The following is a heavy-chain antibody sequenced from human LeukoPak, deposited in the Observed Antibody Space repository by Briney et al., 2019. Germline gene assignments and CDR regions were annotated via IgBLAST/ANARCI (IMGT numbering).Heavy chain of an antibody. J-gene: IGHJ4*02. CDR1: GFTFSSYA. V-gene: IGHV3-23*01. D-gene: IGHD3-22*01. CDR2: ISGSGGST. Sequence: GSLRPSFAASGFTFSSYAISLVRQAPGEGLELVSAISGSGGSTYYADSVKGRFTISRDNSKNTLHLQMNSLRAEDTAVYYCAKDFLYYYDSSGYFDYWGQGTLVTVSS. CDR3: AKDFLYYYDSSGYFDY.